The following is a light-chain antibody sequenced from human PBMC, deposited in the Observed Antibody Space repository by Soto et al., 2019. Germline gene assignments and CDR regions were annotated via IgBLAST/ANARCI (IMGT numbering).Light chain of an antibody. J-gene: IGKJ1*01. CDR2: KVS. Sequence: VRTQSPLPQPVTLGQPASISCRSSQSLLHSDGNTYVNWFQQRPGHSPRRLIYKVSNRDSGVPVSFSGSGSDTDFTLKISRVEAVDVGVYYCMQGTHWPWTFGQGTKV. V-gene: IGKV2-30*02. CDR3: MQGTHWPWT. CDR1: QSLLHSDGNTY.